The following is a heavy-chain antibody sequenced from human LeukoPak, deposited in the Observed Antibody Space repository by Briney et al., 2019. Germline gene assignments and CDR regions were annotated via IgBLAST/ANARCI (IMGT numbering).Heavy chain of an antibody. D-gene: IGHD3-9*01. CDR3: ARDSDWALDF. CDR2: INHDGEAI. J-gene: IGHJ4*02. CDR1: GGSISSYY. Sequence: PSETLSLTCTVSGGSISSYYWSWVRQPPGKGLEWIAYINHDGEAIYYPQFVRGRFIISRDNAKNTLFLQMNDLRDEDTAVYYCARDSDWALDFWGQGTRVTVSS. V-gene: IGHV3-48*02.